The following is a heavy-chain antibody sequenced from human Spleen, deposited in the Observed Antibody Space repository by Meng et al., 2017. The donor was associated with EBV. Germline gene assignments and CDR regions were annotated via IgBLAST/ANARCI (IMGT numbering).Heavy chain of an antibody. CDR2: IYHSGRT. CDR3: ARGRGGYYIFDY. V-gene: IGHV4-4*02. Sequence: QGQVQESGPGLVKPSGTLSLTCTVSCGSSSGYYWYSWVRQPPGKGLEWIGEIYHSGRTNYNPSLKSRATISADKSETQFSLNLKSVTAADTAVYYCARGRGGYYIFDYWGQGTLVTVSS. J-gene: IGHJ4*02. CDR1: CGSSSGYYW. D-gene: IGHD3-22*01.